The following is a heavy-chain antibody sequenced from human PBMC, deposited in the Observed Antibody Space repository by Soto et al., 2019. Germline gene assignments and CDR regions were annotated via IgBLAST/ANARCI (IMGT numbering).Heavy chain of an antibody. V-gene: IGHV3-33*01. CDR1: GCTITYYG. Sequence: VQLVESGGGVVQPGGSLRLSCAASGCTITYYGMHWVRQAPGKGLEWVAALSSDGISEYYADSVKGRFSVSRDNIKNSMFLQISSLKGEDTAVYFCARNFAPQGQYNFDYWGQGTLVTVSS. D-gene: IGHD5-18*01. J-gene: IGHJ4*02. CDR2: LSSDGISE. CDR3: ARNFAPQGQYNFDY.